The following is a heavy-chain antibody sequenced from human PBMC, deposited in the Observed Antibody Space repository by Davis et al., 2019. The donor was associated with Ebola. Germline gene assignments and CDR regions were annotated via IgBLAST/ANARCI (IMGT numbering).Heavy chain of an antibody. CDR2: ISTTSSYI. CDR1: GFTFSSYE. Sequence: GESLKISCAASGFTFSSYEMNWVRQAPGKGLEWVSSISTTSSYIYYADSVKGRFTISRDNAKNSLYLLMNSLRAEDTALYYCARVALRYGDYGYSYDYWGQGTLVTVSS. D-gene: IGHD4-17*01. J-gene: IGHJ4*02. V-gene: IGHV3-21*01. CDR3: ARVALRYGDYGYSYDY.